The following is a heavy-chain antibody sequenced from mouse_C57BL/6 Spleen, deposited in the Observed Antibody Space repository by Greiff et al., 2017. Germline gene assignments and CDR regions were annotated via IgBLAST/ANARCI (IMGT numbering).Heavy chain of an antibody. J-gene: IGHJ3*01. CDR1: GYTFTDYY. Sequence: EVQLQQSGPVLVKPGASVKMSCKASGYTFTDYYMNWVKQSHGKSLEWIGVINPYNGGTSYNQKFKGKATLTVDKSSSTAYMALNSLTSEDSAVYYDARKDHYYGSSSAWFAYWGQGTLVTVSA. CDR2: INPYNGGT. CDR3: ARKDHYYGSSSAWFAY. D-gene: IGHD1-1*01. V-gene: IGHV1-19*01.